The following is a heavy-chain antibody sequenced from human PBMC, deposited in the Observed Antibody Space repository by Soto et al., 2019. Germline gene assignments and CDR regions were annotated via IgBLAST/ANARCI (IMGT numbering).Heavy chain of an antibody. CDR3: ASDWYYMDI. CDR2: ISSSSTTI. D-gene: IGHD2-21*01. J-gene: IGHJ6*03. CDR1: GFTFSSYP. V-gene: IGHV3-48*01. Sequence: EVQLVESGGGLVQPGGSLRLSCAVSGFTFSSYPMNWVRQAPGKGLEWVSYISSSSTTIYYADSVKGRFTISRDNAKNSLYLQMNSLRAEDTAVYYCASDWYYMDIWGKGTTVSVSS.